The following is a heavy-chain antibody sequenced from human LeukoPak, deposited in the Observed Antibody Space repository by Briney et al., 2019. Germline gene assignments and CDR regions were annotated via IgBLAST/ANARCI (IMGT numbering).Heavy chain of an antibody. J-gene: IGHJ6*02. D-gene: IGHD3-10*01. CDR2: IIPILGIA. Sequence: ASVKVSCKASGGTFSSYAISWVRQAPGQGLEWMGRIIPILGIANYAQKFQGRVTITADKSTSTAYMELSSLRSEDTAVYYCASTHGPGSYLHDYYGMDVWGQGTTVTVSS. CDR1: GGTFSSYA. CDR3: ASTHGPGSYLHDYYGMDV. V-gene: IGHV1-69*04.